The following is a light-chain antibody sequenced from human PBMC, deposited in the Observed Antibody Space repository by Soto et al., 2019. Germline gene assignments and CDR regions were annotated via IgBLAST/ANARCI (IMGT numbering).Light chain of an antibody. Sequence: SYELTQPPSVSVAPGQTARMTCGGTNIGSYSVHWYQQKPGQAPVLVVYDNSDRPSGIPERLSGSKSGHTATLTITRVEAGDEADYYCQVWDSSSDWVFGGGTKLTVL. V-gene: IGLV3-21*02. CDR3: QVWDSSSDWV. J-gene: IGLJ3*02. CDR2: DNS. CDR1: NIGSYS.